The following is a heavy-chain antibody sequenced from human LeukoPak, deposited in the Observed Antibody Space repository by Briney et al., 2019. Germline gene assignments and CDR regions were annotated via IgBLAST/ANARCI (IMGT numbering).Heavy chain of an antibody. CDR1: GYTFTSYG. J-gene: IGHJ3*02. Sequence: ASVKVSCKASGYTFTSYGISWVRQAPGQGLEWMGWINTNTGNPTYAQGFTGRFVFSLDTSVSTAYLQISSLKAEDTAVYYCARVLSGGAFDTWGQGTMVTVSS. CDR2: INTNTGNP. V-gene: IGHV7-4-1*02. CDR3: ARVLSGGAFDT. D-gene: IGHD3-10*01.